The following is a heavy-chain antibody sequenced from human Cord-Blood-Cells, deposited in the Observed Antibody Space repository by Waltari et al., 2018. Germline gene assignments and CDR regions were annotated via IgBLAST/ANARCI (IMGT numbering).Heavy chain of an antibody. V-gene: IGHV1-69*01. Sequence: QVQLVQSGAEVKKPGSSVKVSCKASGGTFSSYAISWVRLAPRQGLEWMGGIIPIFGTANYAQKFQGRVTITADESTSTAYMELSSLRSEDTAVYYCARRSNYYDSSGYYFDYWGQGTLVTVSS. D-gene: IGHD3-22*01. CDR2: IIPIFGTA. CDR3: ARRSNYYDSSGYYFDY. J-gene: IGHJ4*02. CDR1: GGTFSSYA.